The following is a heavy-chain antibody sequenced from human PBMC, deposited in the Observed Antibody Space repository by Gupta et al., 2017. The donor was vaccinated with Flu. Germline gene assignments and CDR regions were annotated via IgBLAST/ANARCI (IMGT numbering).Heavy chain of an antibody. Sequence: GVRQAPGQGLVWVERIRFDGTATSYADSVKGRFTISSDNAKNTVYLQMNSQSPEDTALDYFAREVVNKHLDPWGQGTLVTVAS. D-gene: IGHD2-15*01. CDR2: IRFDGTAT. J-gene: IGHJ5*02. CDR3: AREVVNKHLDP. V-gene: IGHV3-74*01.